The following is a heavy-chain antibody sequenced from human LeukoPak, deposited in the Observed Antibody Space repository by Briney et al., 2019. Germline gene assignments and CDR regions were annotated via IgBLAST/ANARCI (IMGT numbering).Heavy chain of an antibody. Sequence: FQGRVTMARDTSTSTVYMELSSLRSEDTAVYYCARDPGYSSSSGELRYWGQGTLVTVSS. D-gene: IGHD6-6*01. J-gene: IGHJ4*02. CDR3: ARDPGYSSSSGELRY. V-gene: IGHV1-46*01.